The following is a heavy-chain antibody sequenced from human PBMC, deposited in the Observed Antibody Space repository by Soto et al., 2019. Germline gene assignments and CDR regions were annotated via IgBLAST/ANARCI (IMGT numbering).Heavy chain of an antibody. CDR2: INYSGTS. CDR1: GGSFSCYH. V-gene: IGHV4-34*01. CDR3: ARGRDFDY. J-gene: IGHJ4*02. Sequence: LSLTCGVYGGSFSCYHWSWIRQPPGKGLECIGEINYSGTSNYNPSLKSRVTISVDTSKNQFSLKLSSVTAADTAVYYCARGRDFDYWGPGTLVTVSS.